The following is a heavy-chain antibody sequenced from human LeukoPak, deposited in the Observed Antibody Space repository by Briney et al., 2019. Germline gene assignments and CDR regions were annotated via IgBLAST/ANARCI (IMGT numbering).Heavy chain of an antibody. D-gene: IGHD3-22*01. V-gene: IGHV4-59*08. CDR1: GGSISSYY. CDR2: IYYSGST. CDR3: ARPSRYYDSSGYYTATGYFDL. J-gene: IGHJ2*01. Sequence: SETLSLTCTVSGGSISSYYWSWIRQPPGKGLEWIGYIYYSGSTNYNPSLKSRVTISVDTSKNQFSLKLSSVTAADTAVYYCARPSRYYDSSGYYTATGYFDLWGRGNLVTVSS.